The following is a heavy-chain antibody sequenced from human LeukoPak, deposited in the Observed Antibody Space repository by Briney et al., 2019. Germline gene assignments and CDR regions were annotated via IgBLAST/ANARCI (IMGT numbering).Heavy chain of an antibody. CDR2: INSDGSST. J-gene: IGHJ4*02. D-gene: IGHD5-12*01. Sequence: HPGGSLRLSCAASGFTFSSYWMHWVRQAPGKGLVWVSRINSDGSSTSYADSVKGRFTISRDNAKNTLYLQMNSLRAEDTAVYYCASVFLTRGYSGYDLPDYWGQGTLVTVSS. CDR3: ASVFLTRGYSGYDLPDY. CDR1: GFTFSSYW. V-gene: IGHV3-74*01.